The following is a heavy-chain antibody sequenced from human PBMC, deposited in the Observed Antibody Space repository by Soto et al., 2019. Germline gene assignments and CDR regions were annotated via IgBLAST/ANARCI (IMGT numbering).Heavy chain of an antibody. Sequence: GGSLRLSCAASGFTFSSYAMSWVRQAPGKGLEWVSAISGSGGSTYYADSVKGRFTISRDNSKNTLYLQMNSLRAEDTAVYYCAKDDGDYKWGLHYFDYWGQGTLVTVSS. CDR1: GFTFSSYA. D-gene: IGHD4-17*01. J-gene: IGHJ4*02. CDR2: ISGSGGST. V-gene: IGHV3-23*01. CDR3: AKDDGDYKWGLHYFDY.